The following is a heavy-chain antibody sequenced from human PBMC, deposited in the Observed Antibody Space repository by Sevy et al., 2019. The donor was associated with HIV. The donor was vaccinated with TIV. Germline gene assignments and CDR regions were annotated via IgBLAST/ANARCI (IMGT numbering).Heavy chain of an antibody. J-gene: IGHJ5*02. D-gene: IGHD1-20*01. CDR2: FDPEDGET. CDR1: GYTLTELS. V-gene: IGHV1-24*01. Sequence: ASVKVSCKVSGYTLTELSMHWVRQAPGKGLEWMGGFDPEDGETIYAQKFQGRVTMTEDTSTDTAYMELSSLRSEDTAVYYCATVLTGTTYLGWFDPWGQGTLVTVSS. CDR3: ATVLTGTTYLGWFDP.